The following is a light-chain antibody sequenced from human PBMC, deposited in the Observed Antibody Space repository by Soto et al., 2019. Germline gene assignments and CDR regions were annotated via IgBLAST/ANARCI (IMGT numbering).Light chain of an antibody. V-gene: IGKV3-20*01. CDR3: QRYDSFRT. CDR2: GAS. Sequence: EIVLTQSPGTLSLSPGERATLSCRASQSVRSNFLAWYQRKPGQAPRLLIYGASNRATGIPDRFSGSGSGTDFTLTITRLEPEDFAMYYCQRYDSFRTFGQGTRWIS. J-gene: IGKJ1*01. CDR1: QSVRSNF.